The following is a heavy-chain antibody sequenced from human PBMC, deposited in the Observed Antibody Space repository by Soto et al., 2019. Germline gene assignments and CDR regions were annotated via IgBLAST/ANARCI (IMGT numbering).Heavy chain of an antibody. Sequence: EVQLLESGGGLVQPGGSLRLSCAASGFTFSSYAMSWVRQAPGKGLEWVSAISGSGGSTYYADSVKGRFTISRDNSKNTLYLQMNSLRAEDTAVYYCAKGQPKYSGYGEGNFDYWGQGTLVTVSS. D-gene: IGHD5-12*01. V-gene: IGHV3-23*01. CDR1: GFTFSSYA. J-gene: IGHJ4*02. CDR3: AKGQPKYSGYGEGNFDY. CDR2: ISGSGGST.